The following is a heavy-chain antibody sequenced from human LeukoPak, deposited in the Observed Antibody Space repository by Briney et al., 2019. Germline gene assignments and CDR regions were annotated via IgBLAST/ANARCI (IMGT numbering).Heavy chain of an antibody. CDR1: GGSISSYY. V-gene: IGHV4-4*07. D-gene: IGHD3-3*01. J-gene: IGHJ6*02. CDR2: IYTSGST. Sequence: SGTLSLTCTVSGGSISSYYWSWIRQPAGKGLGWIGRIYTSGSTNYNPSLKSRVTMSVATSKTQFSLKLSSVTAADTAVYYCARQVAFWSGSLMDVWGQGTTVTVSS. CDR3: ARQVAFWSGSLMDV.